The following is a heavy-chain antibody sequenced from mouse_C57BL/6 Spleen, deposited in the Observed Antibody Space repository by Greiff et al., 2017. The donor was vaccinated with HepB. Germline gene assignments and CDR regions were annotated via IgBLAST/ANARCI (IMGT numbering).Heavy chain of an antibody. CDR2: ISYDGSN. CDR3: ARDGIYYDYDGRYFDV. V-gene: IGHV3-6*01. D-gene: IGHD2-4*01. CDR1: GYSITSGYY. J-gene: IGHJ1*03. Sequence: DVQLQESGPGLVKPSQSLSLTCSVTGYSITSGYYWNWIRQFPGNKLEWMGYISYDGSNNYNPSLKNRISITRDKSKNQFFLKLNSVTTEATATYYCARDGIYYDYDGRYFDVWGTGTTVTVSS.